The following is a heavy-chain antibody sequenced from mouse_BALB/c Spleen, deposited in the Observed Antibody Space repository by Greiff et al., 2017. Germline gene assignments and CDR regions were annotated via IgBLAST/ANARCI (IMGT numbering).Heavy chain of an antibody. V-gene: IGHV1-69*01. CDR2: IDTSDSYT. CDR1: GYTFTDYW. Sequence: QVQLQQPGAELVMPGASVKMSCKASGYTFTDYWMHWVKQRPGQGLEWIGAIDTSDSYTSYNQKFKGKATLTVDESSSPAYMQLSSLTSEDSAVYYCARYYRSPYAMDYWGQGTSVTVSS. J-gene: IGHJ4*01. CDR3: ARYYRSPYAMDY. D-gene: IGHD2-14*01.